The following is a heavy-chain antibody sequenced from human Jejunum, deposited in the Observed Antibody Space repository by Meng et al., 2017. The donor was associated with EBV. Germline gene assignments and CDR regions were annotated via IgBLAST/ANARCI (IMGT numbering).Heavy chain of an antibody. D-gene: IGHD4-11*01. CDR1: GFTFSTYW. V-gene: IGHV3-74*03. CDR2: INNDGSTT. CDR3: ARNYRDY. J-gene: IGHJ4*02. Sequence: EVQLVESXXXXVXXGGSLRLSCAASGFTFSTYWMHWVRQTPGKGLEWVSRINNDGSTTQYADSVRGRFTISRDNAKSTLYLQMNSLTAEDTAVYYCARNYRDYWGQGTLGTVSS.